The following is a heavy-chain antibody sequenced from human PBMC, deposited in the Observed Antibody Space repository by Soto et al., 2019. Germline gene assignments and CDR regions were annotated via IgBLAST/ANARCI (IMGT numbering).Heavy chain of an antibody. CDR3: ASGLPPLRFDP. CDR2: ISGSGGST. J-gene: IGHJ5*02. V-gene: IGHV3-23*01. D-gene: IGHD2-15*01. Sequence: GSLRLACAASGXTVSSYAMSWVRQAPGKGLEWVSAISGSGGSTYYADSVKGRFTISRDNSKNTLYLQMNRMRAEDTAVYYCASGLPPLRFDPWGQGTLGTVSS. CDR1: GXTVSSYA.